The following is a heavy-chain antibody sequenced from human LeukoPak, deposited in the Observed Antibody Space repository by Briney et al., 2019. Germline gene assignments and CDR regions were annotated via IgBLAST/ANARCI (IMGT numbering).Heavy chain of an antibody. J-gene: IGHJ4*02. V-gene: IGHV3-23*01. CDR1: GFTFSSYA. CDR3: ARCSRGYSYGSFDY. Sequence: GGSLRLSCAASGFTFSSYAMSWVRQAPGKGLEWVSAISGSGGSTYYADSVKGRFTISRDNSKNTLYLQMNSLRAEDTAVYYCARCSRGYSYGSFDYWGQGTLVTVSS. CDR2: ISGSGGST. D-gene: IGHD5-18*01.